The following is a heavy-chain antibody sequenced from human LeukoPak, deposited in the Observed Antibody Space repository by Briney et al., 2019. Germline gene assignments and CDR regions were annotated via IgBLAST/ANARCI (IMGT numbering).Heavy chain of an antibody. CDR3: ARRYYYNLGSFPFDF. CDR2: IHNSGTT. J-gene: IGHJ4*02. V-gene: IGHV4-34*01. D-gene: IGHD3-10*01. Sequence: SEALSLPFAVSGGPFSGYFWSWIRPSSGKGLGWIGEIHNSGTTNYNPSLNIRVTISEDTSKNQFYLNLSSVTAADTAVYYCARRYYYNLGSFPFDFWGQGTLVTVSS. CDR1: GGPFSGYF.